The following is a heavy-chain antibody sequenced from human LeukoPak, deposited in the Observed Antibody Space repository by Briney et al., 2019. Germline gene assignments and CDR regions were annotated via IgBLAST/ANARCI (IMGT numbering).Heavy chain of an antibody. CDR3: GSLQSRVPGGW. D-gene: IGHD2-8*02. Sequence: PGGSLRLSCAASGFTFSSYDMSWVRQAPGKGLEWVSTISGNNDKTYYADSVKGRFSISRDNFKNTVYLQMNSLRAEDTAVYYCGSLQSRVPGGWWGQGTLVTVSS. V-gene: IGHV3-23*01. CDR2: ISGNNDKT. J-gene: IGHJ4*02. CDR1: GFTFSSYD.